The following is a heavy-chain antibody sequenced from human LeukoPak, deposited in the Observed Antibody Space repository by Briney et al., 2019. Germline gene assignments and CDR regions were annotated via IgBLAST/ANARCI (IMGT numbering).Heavy chain of an antibody. CDR3: AAEYSSGWVDY. CDR1: GYTFTGSY. J-gene: IGHJ4*02. D-gene: IGHD6-19*01. Sequence: ASLKDSCKASGYTFTGSYMYRVRPAPGQRLGWMGWINPNSGGTNYAQTFQGRVSMTRDTSISTAYMELSRLRCDDTAVYYCAAEYSSGWVDYWGEGTLVTVSS. CDR2: INPNSGGT. V-gene: IGHV1-2*02.